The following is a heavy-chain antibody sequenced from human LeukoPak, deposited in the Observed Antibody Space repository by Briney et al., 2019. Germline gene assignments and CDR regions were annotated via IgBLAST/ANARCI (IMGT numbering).Heavy chain of an antibody. CDR2: ISYDGSNK. J-gene: IGHJ4*02. CDR1: GFTFSSYA. V-gene: IGHV3-30-3*01. Sequence: GGSLRLSCAASGFTFSSYAMHWVRQAPGKGLEGVAVISYDGSNKYYADSVKGRFTISRDNPKNTLYLQMNSLRAEDTAVYYCARDDSSGYYYASLDYWGQGTLVTVSS. D-gene: IGHD3-22*01. CDR3: ARDDSSGYYYASLDY.